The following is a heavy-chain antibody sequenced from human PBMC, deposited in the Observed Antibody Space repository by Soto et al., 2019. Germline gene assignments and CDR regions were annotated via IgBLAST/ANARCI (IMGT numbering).Heavy chain of an antibody. CDR1: AGSISSSNW. J-gene: IGHJ4*02. D-gene: IGHD5-18*01. CDR2: ISHSGIT. V-gene: IGHV4-4*02. CDR3: ASVGPRYNYGFDY. Sequence: SETLSLTCAVSAGSISSSNWWSWVRQSPEKGLEWNGEISHSGITNYNPTLKKRDTMSVEKSKNLFSLKLTSLTAADTAVYFCASVGPRYNYGFDYWGQGTLVTVSS.